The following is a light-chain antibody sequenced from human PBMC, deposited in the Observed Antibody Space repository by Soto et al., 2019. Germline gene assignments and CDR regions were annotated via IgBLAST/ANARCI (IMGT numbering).Light chain of an antibody. CDR2: GNS. CDR3: QSYDSSLSVYV. J-gene: IGLJ1*01. Sequence: QSVLTQPPSVSGAPGQRVTISRTEKRYNIGAGYDVHGYQQLPGTAPKLLIYGNSNPPSGVPDRFSGSKSGTSAPLAITGLQAEDEADYYCQSYDSSLSVYVFGTGTKLTVL. CDR1: RYNIGAGYD. V-gene: IGLV1-40*01.